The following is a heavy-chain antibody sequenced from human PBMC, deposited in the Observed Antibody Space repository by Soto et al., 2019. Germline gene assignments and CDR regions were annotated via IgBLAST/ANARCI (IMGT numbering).Heavy chain of an antibody. V-gene: IGHV4-4*02. D-gene: IGHD3-3*02. J-gene: IGHJ4*02. CDR3: AARHFWSGPWTHTRLDY. Sequence: SETLSLTCAVSADSINISHWWKWVRQPPGEGLEWSGQISHSGSTDYNPSLTSRVTISVDKSKNHFSLKLTSVTAADTAVYYCAARHFWSGPWTHTRLDYWGQGTLVTVSS. CDR2: ISHSGST. CDR1: ADSINISHW.